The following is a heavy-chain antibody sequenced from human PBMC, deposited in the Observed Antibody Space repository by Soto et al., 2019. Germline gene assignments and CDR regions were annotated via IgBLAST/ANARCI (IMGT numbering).Heavy chain of an antibody. V-gene: IGHV4-31*03. J-gene: IGHJ6*02. CDR2: IYYSGST. D-gene: IGHD3-10*01. Sequence: QVQLQESGPGLVKPSQTLSLTCTVSGGSISSGSYYWSWIRQLPGKGLEWIGYIYYSGSTYYNPSLKSRVTISVDTSKNQFSLKPNSVTAADTAVYYCATRTDYYYGSGSLGGMDVWGQGTTVTVSS. CDR3: ATRTDYYYGSGSLGGMDV. CDR1: GGSISSGSYY.